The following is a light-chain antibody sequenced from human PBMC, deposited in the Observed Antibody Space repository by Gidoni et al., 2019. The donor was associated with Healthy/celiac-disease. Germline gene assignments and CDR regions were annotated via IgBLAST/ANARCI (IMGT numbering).Light chain of an antibody. Sequence: IVMTQSPDSLAVSLGERTTINCKSSQSVLYSSNNKNYLACYQQKPGQPPKLLIYWASTREAGVPDRFSGSGSGTDFTLTISSLQAEDVAVYYCQQYYSTPITFGQGTRLEIK. CDR2: WAS. CDR3: QQYYSTPIT. CDR1: QSVLYSSNNKNY. V-gene: IGKV4-1*01. J-gene: IGKJ5*01.